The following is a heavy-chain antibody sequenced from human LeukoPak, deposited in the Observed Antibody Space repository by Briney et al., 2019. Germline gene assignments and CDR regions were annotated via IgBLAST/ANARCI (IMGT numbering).Heavy chain of an antibody. CDR3: ARAREAWGLFDY. Sequence: NSSETLSLTCTVSGGSISSSSYYWGWIRQPPGKGLEWIGSIYYSGSTYYDPSLKSRVTISVDTSKNQFSLKLSSVTAADTAVYYCARAREAWGLFDYWGQGTLVTASS. V-gene: IGHV4-39*07. D-gene: IGHD7-27*01. CDR2: IYYSGST. CDR1: GGSISSSSYY. J-gene: IGHJ4*02.